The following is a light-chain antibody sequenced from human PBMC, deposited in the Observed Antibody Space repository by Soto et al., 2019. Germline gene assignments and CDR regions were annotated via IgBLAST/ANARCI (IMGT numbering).Light chain of an antibody. CDR2: AVS. CDR3: ISYTDRQSYL. J-gene: IGLJ1*01. CDR1: SSDIGSYNH. V-gene: IGLV2-14*03. Sequence: QSVLTQPASVSGSPGKSITISCSGTSSDIGSYNHVAWYQQFPGKSPKLMIYAVSDRPPGVSDRFSGSKSGITASLTISGLQTEEEADSYCISYTDRQSYLFGTGTKVTVL.